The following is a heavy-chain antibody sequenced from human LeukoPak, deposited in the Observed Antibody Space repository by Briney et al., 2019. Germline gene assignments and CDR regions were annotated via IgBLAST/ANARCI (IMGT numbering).Heavy chain of an antibody. J-gene: IGHJ5*02. CDR3: AKDASSWPPNNWFDP. CDR1: GFTVSSNY. CDR2: VSGSGGGT. Sequence: GGSLRLSCAASGFTVSSNYMTWVRQAPGKGLEWVSAVSGSGGGTYYADSVKGRFTISRDNSKNTLYLQMTSLRAEDTAVYYCAKDASSWPPNNWFDPWGQGTLVSVSS. V-gene: IGHV3-23*01. D-gene: IGHD6-13*01.